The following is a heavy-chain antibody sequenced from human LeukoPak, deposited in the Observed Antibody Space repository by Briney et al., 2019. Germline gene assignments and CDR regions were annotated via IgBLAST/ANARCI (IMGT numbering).Heavy chain of an antibody. CDR3: ACLYGGSTFIDY. CDR2: IYSDATTT. CDR1: GFTFSRSW. Sequence: GGSLRLSCAASGFTFSRSWMHWLRQVPGKGLVWVSEIYSDATTTAYADSVKGRFIISRDNAKNTLYLQMNSLRPEDTAVYYCACLYGGSTFIDYWGQGTLVTVSS. V-gene: IGHV3-74*01. J-gene: IGHJ4*02. D-gene: IGHD4-23*01.